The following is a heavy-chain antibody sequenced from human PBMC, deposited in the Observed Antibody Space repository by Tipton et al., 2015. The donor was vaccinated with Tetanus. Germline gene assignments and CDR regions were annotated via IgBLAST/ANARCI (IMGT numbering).Heavy chain of an antibody. Sequence: QSGAEVKKPGASVKVSCKGSGYTFTNYGINWVRQAPGQGLEWMGWDSGYSGNTIYARKVQGRVTMTTDTSTNTAYLELRSLRSDDMAVYFCARLVKQWLVPEDYWGQGTLVTVS. CDR1: GYTFTNYG. J-gene: IGHJ4*02. CDR2: DSGYSGNT. V-gene: IGHV1-18*03. CDR3: ARLVKQWLVPEDY. D-gene: IGHD6-19*01.